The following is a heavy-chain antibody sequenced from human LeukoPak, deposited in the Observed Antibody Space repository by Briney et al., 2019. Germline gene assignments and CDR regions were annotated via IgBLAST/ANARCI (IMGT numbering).Heavy chain of an antibody. J-gene: IGHJ4*02. CDR1: GGSISSYY. Sequence: SETLSLTCTVSGGSISSYYWSWIRQPPGKGLECIGYISSSGSTNYNPSLESRVTISKDMSKNQFSLKLSSVTAADTALYFCARLIYNTYTNNWRFDYWGQGTLVTISP. CDR3: ARLIYNTYTNNWRFDY. CDR2: ISSSGST. D-gene: IGHD1-1*01. V-gene: IGHV4-4*08.